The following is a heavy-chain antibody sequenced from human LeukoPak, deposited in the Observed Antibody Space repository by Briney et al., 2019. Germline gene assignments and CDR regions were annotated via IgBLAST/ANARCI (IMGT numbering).Heavy chain of an antibody. J-gene: IGHJ5*02. Sequence: GASVKVSCKASGYTFTSYYMHWVRQPPGQGLEWMGIINPSGGSTSYAQKFQGRVTMTRDTSTSTVYMELSSLRSEDTAVYYCARAREPRRITMIVEGWFDPWGQGTLVTVSS. D-gene: IGHD3-22*01. CDR1: GYTFTSYY. V-gene: IGHV1-46*01. CDR3: ARAREPRRITMIVEGWFDP. CDR2: INPSGGST.